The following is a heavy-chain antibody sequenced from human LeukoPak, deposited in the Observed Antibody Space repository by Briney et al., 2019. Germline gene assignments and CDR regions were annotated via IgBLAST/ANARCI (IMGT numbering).Heavy chain of an antibody. V-gene: IGHV4-61*02. Sequence: PSPTLSLTCTVSGGSISSGSYCWSWIRQPAGKGLEWIGRIYTSGSTNYNPSLKSRVTISVDTSKNQFSLKLSSVTAADTAVYYCARDQNELRSGSPVYWGQGTLVTVSS. CDR1: GGSISSGSYC. CDR2: IYTSGST. CDR3: ARDQNELRSGSPVY. D-gene: IGHD3-3*01. J-gene: IGHJ4*02.